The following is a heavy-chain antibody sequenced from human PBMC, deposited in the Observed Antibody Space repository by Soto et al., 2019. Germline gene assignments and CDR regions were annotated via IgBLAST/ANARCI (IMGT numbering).Heavy chain of an antibody. Sequence: PGGSLRLSCAASGFTFSSYAMSWVRQAPGKGLEWVSAISGSGGSTYYADSVKGRFTISRDNSKNTLYLQMNSLRAEDTAVYYCAFSMAIQLWLPYFDYWGQGTLVTVLL. J-gene: IGHJ4*02. D-gene: IGHD5-18*01. V-gene: IGHV3-23*01. CDR3: AFSMAIQLWLPYFDY. CDR2: ISGSGGST. CDR1: GFTFSSYA.